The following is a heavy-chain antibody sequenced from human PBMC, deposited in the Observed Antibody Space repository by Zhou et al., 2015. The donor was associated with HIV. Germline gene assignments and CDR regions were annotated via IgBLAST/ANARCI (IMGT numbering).Heavy chain of an antibody. CDR1: GGTFSSYA. J-gene: IGHJ4*02. CDR2: IIPIFGTA. CDR3: ARGGRSPAGQQRPFDY. Sequence: QVQLVQSGAEVKKPGSSVKVSCKASGGTFSSYAISWVRQAPGQGLEWMGGIIPIFGTANYAQKFQGRVTITADESTSTAYMELSSLRSEDTAVYYCARGGRSPAGQQRPFDYWGRGNPGHRLL. V-gene: IGHV1-69*01. D-gene: IGHD6-13*01.